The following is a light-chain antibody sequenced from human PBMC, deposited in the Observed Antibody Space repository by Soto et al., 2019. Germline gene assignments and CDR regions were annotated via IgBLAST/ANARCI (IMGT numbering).Light chain of an antibody. J-gene: IGKJ1*01. CDR3: QQYHIWPPWT. Sequence: EIVRTQSPDTLSLSPGEGATLSCRVSQSIRSNLAWYQQRPGQAPRLLMYGASTRADGIPARFTGSGSGTEFTLTISSLQSEDFAVYYCQQYHIWPPWTSGQGTKVDIK. V-gene: IGKV3-15*01. CDR1: QSIRSN. CDR2: GAS.